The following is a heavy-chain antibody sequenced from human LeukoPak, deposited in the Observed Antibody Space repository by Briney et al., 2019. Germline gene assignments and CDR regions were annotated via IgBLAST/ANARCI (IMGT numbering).Heavy chain of an antibody. Sequence: PSETLFLTCTVSGGSISSSSYYWGWIRQPPGKGLEWIGSIYYSGSTYYNPSLKSRVTISVDTSKNQFSLKLGSVTAADTAVYYCARLSPGAQWYFDLWGRGTLVTVSS. CDR1: GGSISSSSYY. CDR3: ARLSPGAQWYFDL. CDR2: IYYSGST. D-gene: IGHD3-10*01. V-gene: IGHV4-39*01. J-gene: IGHJ2*01.